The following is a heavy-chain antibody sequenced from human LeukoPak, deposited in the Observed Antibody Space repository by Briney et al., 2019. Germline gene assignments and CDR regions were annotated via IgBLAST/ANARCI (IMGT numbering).Heavy chain of an antibody. J-gene: IGHJ4*02. CDR1: GGTFSSYA. CDR3: ARDRRYYSSGWPPARPLDY. Sequence: ASVKVSCKASGGTFSSYAISWVRQAPGQGLEWMGGIIPIFGTANYAQKFQGRVTITADESTSTAYMELSSLRSEDTAVYYCARDRRYYSSGWPPARPLDYWGQGTLVTVSS. D-gene: IGHD6-19*01. CDR2: IIPIFGTA. V-gene: IGHV1-69*13.